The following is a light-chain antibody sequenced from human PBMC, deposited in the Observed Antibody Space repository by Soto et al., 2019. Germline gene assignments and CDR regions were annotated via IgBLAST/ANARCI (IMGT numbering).Light chain of an antibody. Sequence: EVVLTQSPATLSVSPGAGATLSCRASQSVGSNLAWYQQKPGQTPRVLIYGASTRAIGIPARFSGSGFGTEFTLTISSLQSEDFVVYYCQQGFIFGPGTKVDIK. CDR3: QQGFI. V-gene: IGKV3-15*01. CDR1: QSVGSN. CDR2: GAS. J-gene: IGKJ3*01.